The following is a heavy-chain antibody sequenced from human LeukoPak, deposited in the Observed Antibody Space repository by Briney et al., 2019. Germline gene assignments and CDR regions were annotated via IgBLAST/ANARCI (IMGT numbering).Heavy chain of an antibody. CDR3: ARGNYGRFDP. J-gene: IGHJ5*02. D-gene: IGHD1-7*01. V-gene: IGHV3-74*01. CDR1: GFTFGSYW. Sequence: PGGSLRLSCAASGFTFGSYWMHWVRQAPGEGLVWVSRVGNDGSSTNYADSAKGRFTISRDNAKNTLYLQMSSLRAEDTAMYYCARGNYGRFDPWGQGTLVTVSS. CDR2: VGNDGSST.